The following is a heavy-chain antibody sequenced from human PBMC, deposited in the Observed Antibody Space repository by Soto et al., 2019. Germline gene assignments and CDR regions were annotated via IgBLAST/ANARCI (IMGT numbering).Heavy chain of an antibody. CDR2: INAGNGNT. CDR3: ARDHEVYYDSSGKLFDY. D-gene: IGHD3-22*01. J-gene: IGHJ4*02. V-gene: IGHV1-3*01. CDR1: GYTFTSYA. Sequence: GASVKVSCKASGYTFTSYAMHWVRQAPGQRLEWMGWINAGNGNTKYSQKFQGRVTITRDTSTSTAYMELSSLRSEDTAVYYYARDHEVYYDSSGKLFDYWGQGTLVTVSS.